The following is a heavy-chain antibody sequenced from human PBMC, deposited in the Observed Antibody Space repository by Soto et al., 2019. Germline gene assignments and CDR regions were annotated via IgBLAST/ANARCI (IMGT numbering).Heavy chain of an antibody. CDR1: GFTFSSYS. D-gene: IGHD6-19*01. CDR3: ARDRIAVAGLDY. CDR2: ISSSSSYI. Sequence: EVQLVESGGGLVKPGGSLRLSCAASGFTFSSYSMNWVRQAPGKGLEWVSSISSSSSYIYYADSVKGRFTISRDNAKNSLYLQMNSLRAEDTAVYYCARDRIAVAGLDYWGQGTLVTVSS. V-gene: IGHV3-21*01. J-gene: IGHJ4*02.